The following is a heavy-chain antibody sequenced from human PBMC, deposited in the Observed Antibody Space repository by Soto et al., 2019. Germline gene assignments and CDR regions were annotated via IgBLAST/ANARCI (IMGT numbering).Heavy chain of an antibody. Sequence: SETLSLTCTVSGGSISSSSYYWGWIRQPPGKGLEWIGSIYYSGSTYYNPSLKSRVTISVDTSKNQFSLKLSSVTAADTAVYYCARLGAAGIATYYYGMDVWGQGNTVTVSS. D-gene: IGHD6-13*01. CDR1: GGSISSSSYY. CDR2: IYYSGST. CDR3: ARLGAAGIATYYYGMDV. J-gene: IGHJ6*02. V-gene: IGHV4-39*01.